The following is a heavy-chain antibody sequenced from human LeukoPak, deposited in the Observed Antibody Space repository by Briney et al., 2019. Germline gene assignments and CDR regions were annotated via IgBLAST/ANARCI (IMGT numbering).Heavy chain of an antibody. CDR1: GFTFSSYG. CDR2: ISYDGNNR. CDR3: AKDRGG. J-gene: IGHJ4*02. D-gene: IGHD3-16*01. V-gene: IGHV3-30*18. Sequence: PGRSLRLSCAASGFTFSSYGMHWVRQAPGKGLEWVAVISYDGNNRYYADSVKGRFTISRDNSKNTLYLQMNSLRAEDTAVYYCAKDRGGWGQGTLVTVSS.